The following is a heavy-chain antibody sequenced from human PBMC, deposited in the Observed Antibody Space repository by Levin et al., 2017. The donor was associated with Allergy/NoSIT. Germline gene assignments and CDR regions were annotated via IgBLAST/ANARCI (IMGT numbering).Heavy chain of an antibody. J-gene: IGHJ3*02. CDR1: GFTFSSYA. V-gene: IGHV3-30*04. CDR3: ASSRDSYRNAFDI. CDR2: ISYDGSNK. Sequence: GGSLRLSCAASGFTFSSYAMHWVRQAPGKGLEWVAVISYDGSNKYYADSVKGRFTISRDNSTNTLYLQMNSLRAEDTAVYYCASSRDSYRNAFDIWGQGTMVTVSS. D-gene: IGHD5-24*01.